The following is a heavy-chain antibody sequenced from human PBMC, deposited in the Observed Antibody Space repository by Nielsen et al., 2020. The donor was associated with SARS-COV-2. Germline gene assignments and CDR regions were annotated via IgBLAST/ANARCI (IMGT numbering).Heavy chain of an antibody. J-gene: IGHJ4*02. V-gene: IGHV3-49*03. CDR2: IRSKAYGGTT. CDR3: TRVLRFLEWYFDY. CDR1: GFTFGDYA. D-gene: IGHD3-3*01. Sequence: GESLKISCTASGFTFGDYAMSWFRQAPGKGLEWVGFIRSKAYGGTTEYAASVKGRFTISRDDSKSIAYLQMNSLKTEDTAVYYCTRVLRFLEWYFDYWDQGTLVTVSS.